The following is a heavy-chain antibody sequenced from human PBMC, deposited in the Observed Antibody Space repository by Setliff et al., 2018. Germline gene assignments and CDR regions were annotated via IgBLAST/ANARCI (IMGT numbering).Heavy chain of an antibody. Sequence: ASVKVFCKASGYTFTSYDINWVRQATGQGLEWMGWMNPNSGNTGYAQKFQGRVTMTEDTSTDTAYMELSSLRSEDTAVYYCATRGYSSGWYYFDYWGQGTLVTVSS. V-gene: IGHV1-8*02. D-gene: IGHD6-19*01. CDR1: GYTFTSYD. CDR2: MNPNSGNT. CDR3: ATRGYSSGWYYFDY. J-gene: IGHJ4*02.